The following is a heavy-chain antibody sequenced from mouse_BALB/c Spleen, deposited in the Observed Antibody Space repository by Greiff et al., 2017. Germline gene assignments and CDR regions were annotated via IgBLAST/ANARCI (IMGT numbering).Heavy chain of an antibody. CDR1: GYTFSSYW. CDR3: ARPYYYGSLYYAMDY. Sequence: VQLQQSGAELMKPGASVKISCKATGYTFSSYWIEWVKQRPGHGLEWIGEILPGSGSTNYNEKFKGKATFTADTSSNTAYMQLSSLTSEDSAVYYCARPYYYGSLYYAMDYWGQGTSVTVSS. D-gene: IGHD1-1*01. V-gene: IGHV1-9*01. CDR2: ILPGSGST. J-gene: IGHJ4*01.